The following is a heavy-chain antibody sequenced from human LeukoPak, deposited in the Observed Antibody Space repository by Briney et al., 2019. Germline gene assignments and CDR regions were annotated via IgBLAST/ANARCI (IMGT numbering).Heavy chain of an antibody. CDR2: INHSGST. Sequence: SETLSLTCAVYGGSFSGYYWSWIRQPPGKGLEWIGEINHSGSTNYNPSLKSRVTISVDTSKNQFSLKLSSVTAADTAVYYCARGRHFENSGSSQLNYFDYWGQGTLVTVSS. CDR3: ARGRHFENSGSSQLNYFDY. CDR1: GGSFSGYY. V-gene: IGHV4-34*01. J-gene: IGHJ4*02. D-gene: IGHD6-6*01.